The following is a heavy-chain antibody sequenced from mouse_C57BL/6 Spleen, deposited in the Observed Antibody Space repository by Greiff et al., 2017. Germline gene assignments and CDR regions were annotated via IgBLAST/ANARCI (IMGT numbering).Heavy chain of an antibody. J-gene: IGHJ2*01. V-gene: IGHV1-42*01. Sequence: EVQLQQSGPELVKPGASVKISCKASGYSFTGYYMNWVKQSPEKSLEWIGEINPSTGGTTYNQKFKAKATLTVDKSSSTAYMQLKSLTSEDSAVYYWARWAYDGYPFDYWGQGTTLTVSS. CDR3: ARWAYDGYPFDY. D-gene: IGHD2-3*01. CDR2: INPSTGGT. CDR1: GYSFTGYY.